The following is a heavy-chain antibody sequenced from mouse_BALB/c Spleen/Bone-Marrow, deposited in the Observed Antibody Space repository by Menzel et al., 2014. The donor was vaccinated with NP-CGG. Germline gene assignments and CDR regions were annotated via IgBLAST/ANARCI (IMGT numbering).Heavy chain of an antibody. V-gene: IGHV5-17*02. J-gene: IGHJ2*01. CDR3: ARSGSSSGYFDY. D-gene: IGHD1-1*01. CDR1: GFTFSSFG. Sequence: VQLQQSGGGLVQPGGSRKLSCAASGFTFSSFGMHWVRQAPEKGLEWVAYICSGSSTIYYADTVMGRFTISRDNPKNTLFLQMTSLRSEDTAMYYCARSGSSSGYFDYWGQGTTLTVSS. CDR2: ICSGSSTI.